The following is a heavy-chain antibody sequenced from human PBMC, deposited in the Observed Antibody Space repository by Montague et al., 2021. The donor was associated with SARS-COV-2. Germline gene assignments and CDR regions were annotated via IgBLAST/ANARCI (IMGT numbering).Heavy chain of an antibody. V-gene: IGHV2-70*01. J-gene: IGHJ5*02. CDR1: GFSLSTSGVG. CDR3: ARILVAAAGSPFDP. Sequence: PALAKPTKTLTLTCTFSGFSLSTSGVGVGWIRQPPGKALEWLALIYWDDDKYYSTSLKTRLTISKDTSKNQVVLAMTNMDPVDTATYYCARILVAAAGSPFDPWGQGTLVTVSS. D-gene: IGHD6-13*01. CDR2: IYWDDDK.